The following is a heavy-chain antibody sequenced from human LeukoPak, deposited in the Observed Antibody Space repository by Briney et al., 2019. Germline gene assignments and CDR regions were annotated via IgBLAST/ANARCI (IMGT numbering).Heavy chain of an antibody. V-gene: IGHV1-69*13. CDR2: IIPASGTT. CDR1: GGTLHNYA. Sequence: ASVKVSCKPSGGTLHNYAVTWVRLAPGQGLEWMGGIIPASGTTDYSQMFQDRLSITSGESMSTAYMELNNLRSEDTAVYYCATRFRFLEWAGFDPWGQGTLVTVSS. CDR3: ATRFRFLEWAGFDP. J-gene: IGHJ5*02. D-gene: IGHD3-3*01.